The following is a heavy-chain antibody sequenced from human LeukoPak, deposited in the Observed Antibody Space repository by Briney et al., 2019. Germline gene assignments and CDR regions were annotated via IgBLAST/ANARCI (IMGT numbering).Heavy chain of an antibody. J-gene: IGHJ4*02. D-gene: IGHD6-6*01. Sequence: GGSLRLSCAASGFTFSDYAMNWVRQAPGKGLEWVSTVSTSGASTYYADSVKGRFTISRDNSKNTLYLQMNSLRAEDTAVYYCAKARLPTWQLVRGYFDYWGQGTLVTVSS. CDR1: GFTFSDYA. V-gene: IGHV3-23*01. CDR2: VSTSGAST. CDR3: AKARLPTWQLVRGYFDY.